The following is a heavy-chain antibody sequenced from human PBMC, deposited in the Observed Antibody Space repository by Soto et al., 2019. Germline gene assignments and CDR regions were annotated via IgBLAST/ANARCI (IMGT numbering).Heavy chain of an antibody. D-gene: IGHD2-2*01. V-gene: IGHV3-30*18. CDR3: AKALSTSRNDAFDI. CDR2: ISYDGSNE. Sequence: QVQLVESGGGVVQPGRSLRLSCAASGFTFSSYGMHWVRQAPGTGLEWVAVISYDGSNEKYADSVKGRFTISRDNSKNTRYLQLNSLRAEDTAVYYCAKALSTSRNDAFDIWGQGTMVTVSS. CDR1: GFTFSSYG. J-gene: IGHJ3*02.